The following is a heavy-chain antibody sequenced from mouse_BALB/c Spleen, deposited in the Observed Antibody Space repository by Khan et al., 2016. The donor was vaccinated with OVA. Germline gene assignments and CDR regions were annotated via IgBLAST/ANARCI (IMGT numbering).Heavy chain of an antibody. CDR2: INPRSDYT. D-gene: IGHD2-14*01. V-gene: IGHV1-4*01. CDR1: GYTFTSHT. CDR3: ARRTTEYALDY. J-gene: IGHJ4*01. Sequence: VQLQQSGAELARPGASVKMSCKASGYTFTSHTMHWVKQRHGQGLEWIGYINPRSDYTQYNQKFNDKATLTADISSSTAYMQLSSLTSEDSAVYYCARRTTEYALDYWGQGTSVTVSS.